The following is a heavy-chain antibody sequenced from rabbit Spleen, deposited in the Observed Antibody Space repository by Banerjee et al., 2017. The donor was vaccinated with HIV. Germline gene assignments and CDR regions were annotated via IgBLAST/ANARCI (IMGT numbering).Heavy chain of an antibody. CDR3: ARKWGGGGYYNP. V-gene: IGHV1S45*01. J-gene: IGHJ2*01. Sequence: QEQLEESGGDLVKPEGSLTLTCTASGFSFSNGYYICWVRQAPGKGLEWIGCINAGSGTWFASWAKGRFTISKTSSTTVTLQMTSLTAADTATYFCARKWGGGGYYNPWGPGTLVTVS. CDR2: INAGSGT. D-gene: IGHD1-1*01. CDR1: GFSFSNGYY.